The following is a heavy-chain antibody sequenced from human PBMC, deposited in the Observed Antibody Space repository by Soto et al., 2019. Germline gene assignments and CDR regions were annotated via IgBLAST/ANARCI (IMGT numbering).Heavy chain of an antibody. CDR1: GFTFINYA. V-gene: IGHV3-23*01. D-gene: IGHD3-16*01. J-gene: IGHJ2*01. Sequence: EVQLLESGGGLVQPGGSLRLSCVGSGFTFINYAMNWVRQAPGQGLEWVSGISGGGDRTFDADSVKGRFTMSRDNSKNTVNLQMNSLRADDTAVYDCVRKGLGSTIRPEYWYCDHWGRGTLVTVSS. CDR2: ISGGGDRT. CDR3: VRKGLGSTIRPEYWYCDH.